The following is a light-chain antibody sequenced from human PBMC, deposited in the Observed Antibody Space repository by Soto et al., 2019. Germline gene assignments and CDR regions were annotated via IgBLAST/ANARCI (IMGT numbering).Light chain of an antibody. CDR2: GAS. CDR3: KQLNIWPRR. Sequence: TLALSPGERSTLSCISSQSINTNLACFQLKPGQAPRLLIYGASIRAAGIPARFSGSGSGKEFTLTISSLQSEDGVRYCSKQLNIWPRRLGERTKV. J-gene: IGKJ1*01. V-gene: IGKV3-15*01. CDR1: QSINTN.